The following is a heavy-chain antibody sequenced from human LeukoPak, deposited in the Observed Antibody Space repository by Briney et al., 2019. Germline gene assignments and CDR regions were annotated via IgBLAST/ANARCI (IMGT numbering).Heavy chain of an antibody. CDR3: ARPRISGYHYQNFDY. J-gene: IGHJ4*02. D-gene: IGHD3-22*01. CDR2: IIPLFGTS. CDR1: GGPFSSYA. V-gene: IGHV1-69*13. Sequence: ASVKVSCKASGGPFSSYAISWLRQAPGQGLEWVGGIIPLFGTSNYAQNFQGRVTITADESTSTAYMELSSLRSEDTAVYYCARPRISGYHYQNFDYWGQGTLVTVSS.